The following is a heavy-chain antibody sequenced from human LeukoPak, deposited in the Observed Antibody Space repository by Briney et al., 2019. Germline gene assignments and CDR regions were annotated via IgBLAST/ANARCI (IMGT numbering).Heavy chain of an antibody. D-gene: IGHD3-9*01. V-gene: IGHV3-11*01. CDR3: ARSIGLTGGGVDV. CDR2: ITDTGNTI. CDR1: GFTFSDYN. J-gene: IGHJ6*02. Sequence: GGSLRLSCAASGFTFSDYNMNWVRQAPGEGREWVSYITDTGNTIHYADSVKGRITISRDNAKNSLYLQMNSLRAEDTAVYYCARSIGLTGGGVDVWGQGTTVTVSS.